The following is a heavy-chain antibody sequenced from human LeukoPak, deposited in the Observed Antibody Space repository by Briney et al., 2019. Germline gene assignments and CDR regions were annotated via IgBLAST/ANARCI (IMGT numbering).Heavy chain of an antibody. D-gene: IGHD5-18*01. CDR1: GFTFSSYW. J-gene: IGHJ6*03. CDR3: ERARARYGYCHLFYEMDG. Sequence: GGSLRLSCAASGFTFSSYWMSWVRQAPGEGLEWVANIKEDGSEKYYVDSVKGRFTISRDNAKNSLYLQMNSLRVEDTAVYYFERARARYGYCHLFYEMDGKGKRGTVTIS. V-gene: IGHV3-7*01. CDR2: IKEDGSEK.